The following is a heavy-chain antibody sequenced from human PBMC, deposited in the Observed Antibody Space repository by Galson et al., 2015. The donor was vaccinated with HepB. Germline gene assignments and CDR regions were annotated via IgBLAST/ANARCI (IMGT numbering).Heavy chain of an antibody. CDR1: GYTFTNYW. J-gene: IGHJ5*02. D-gene: IGHD1-20*01. CDR3: AREDLNFLDP. CDR2: IDPGDSYT. V-gene: IGHV5-10-1*01. Sequence: QSGAEVKKPGESLRISCKGSGYTFTNYWINWVRQVPGKGLEWMGRIDPGDSYTKYSASFQGHVTISADKSISTAYLQWSSLKASDTAIYYCAREDLNFLDPWGQGTLVTVSS.